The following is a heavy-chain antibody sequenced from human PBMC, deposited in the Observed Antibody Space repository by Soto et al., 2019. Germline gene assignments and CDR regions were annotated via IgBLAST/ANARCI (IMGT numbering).Heavy chain of an antibody. CDR2: ISSSSSTI. CDR1: GFTFSSYS. CDR3: ARGLKYYDFWSGYPNFDY. J-gene: IGHJ4*02. V-gene: IGHV3-48*01. D-gene: IGHD3-3*01. Sequence: GGSLRLSCAASGFTFSSYSMNWVRQAPGKGLEWVSYISSSSSTIYYADSVKGRFTISRDNAKNSLYLQMNSLRAEDTAVYYCARGLKYYDFWSGYPNFDYWGQGTLVTVSS.